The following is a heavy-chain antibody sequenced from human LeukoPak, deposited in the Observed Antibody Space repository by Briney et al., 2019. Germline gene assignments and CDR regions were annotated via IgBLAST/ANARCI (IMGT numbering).Heavy chain of an antibody. Sequence: GASVKVSCKASGGTFSSYAISWVRQAPGHGLDWMGGIIPIFGTANYAQKFQGRVTITTDESTSTAYMELSSLRSEDTAVYYCAREPGRDTAMVWGQGTLVTVSS. CDR1: GGTFSSYA. CDR2: IIPIFGTA. D-gene: IGHD5-18*01. CDR3: AREPGRDTAMV. V-gene: IGHV1-69*05. J-gene: IGHJ4*02.